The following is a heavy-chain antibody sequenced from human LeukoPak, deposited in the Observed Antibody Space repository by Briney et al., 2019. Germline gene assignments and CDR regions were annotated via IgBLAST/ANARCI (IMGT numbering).Heavy chain of an antibody. CDR3: AKKGTVAVAGTNDY. J-gene: IGHJ4*02. CDR2: ISGSGGST. Sequence: PGGSLRLSCAASGFTFSSSAMSWVRQAPGKGLEWVSGISGSGGSTYHADTVKGRFTISRDNSKNTLYLQMNSLRAEDTAVYYCAKKGTVAVAGTNDYWGQGTLVTVSS. CDR1: GFTFSSSA. D-gene: IGHD6-19*01. V-gene: IGHV3-23*01.